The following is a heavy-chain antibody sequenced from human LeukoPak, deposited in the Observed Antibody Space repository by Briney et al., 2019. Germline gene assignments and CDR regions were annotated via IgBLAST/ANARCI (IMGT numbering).Heavy chain of an antibody. V-gene: IGHV3-9*01. CDR3: AKDKVFAAAGTSFDY. D-gene: IGHD6-13*01. J-gene: IGHJ4*02. CDR2: ISWNSGSI. Sequence: GGSLRLSCAASGFTFDDYAMHWVRQAPGKGLEWVSGISWNSGSIGYADSVKGRFTISRDNAKNSLYLQMNSLRAEDTALYYCAKDKVFAAAGTSFDYWGQGTLVTVSS. CDR1: GFTFDDYA.